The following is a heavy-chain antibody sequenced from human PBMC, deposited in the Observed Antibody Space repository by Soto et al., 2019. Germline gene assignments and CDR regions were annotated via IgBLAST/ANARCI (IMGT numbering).Heavy chain of an antibody. V-gene: IGHV4-61*01. CDR1: GGSISSSSYY. Sequence: PSETLSLTCTVSGGSISSSSYYWSWIRQPPGKGLEWIGYIYYSGSTNYNPSLKSRVTISVDTSKNQFSLKLSSVTAADTAVYYCAVGAVAGTLDYWGQGTLVTAPQ. CDR2: IYYSGST. J-gene: IGHJ4*02. CDR3: AVGAVAGTLDY. D-gene: IGHD6-19*01.